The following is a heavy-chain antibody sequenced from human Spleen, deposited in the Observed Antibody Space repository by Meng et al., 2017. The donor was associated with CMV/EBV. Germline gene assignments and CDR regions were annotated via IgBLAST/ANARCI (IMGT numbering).Heavy chain of an antibody. CDR2: IIPIFGTA. V-gene: IGHV1-69*05. J-gene: IGHJ4*02. Sequence: AGGTFSSYAISWVRQAPGQGLEWMGGIIPIFGTANYAQKFQGRVTITTDESTSTAHMELSSLRSEDTAVYYCARSHSGYDWDYFDSWGQGTLVTVSS. CDR1: GGTFSSYA. CDR3: ARSHSGYDWDYFDS. D-gene: IGHD5-12*01.